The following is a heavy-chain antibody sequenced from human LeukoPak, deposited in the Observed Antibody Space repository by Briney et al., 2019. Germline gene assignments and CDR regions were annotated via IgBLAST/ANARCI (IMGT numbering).Heavy chain of an antibody. D-gene: IGHD3-10*01. J-gene: IGHJ6*03. V-gene: IGHV3-23*01. Sequence: GGSLRLSCAASGFTFSSYAMSWVRQAPKKGLEWVSVICASGGRTYYADSVKGRFTISRDNSKNPLYLQMNSLRAEDTAIYYCAKNYGSGSSVKYYYYMDVWGKGTTVTVSS. CDR2: ICASGGRT. CDR1: GFTFSSYA. CDR3: AKNYGSGSSVKYYYYMDV.